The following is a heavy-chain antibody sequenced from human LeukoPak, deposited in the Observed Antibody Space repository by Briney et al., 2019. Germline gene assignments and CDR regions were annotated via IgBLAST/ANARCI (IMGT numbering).Heavy chain of an antibody. Sequence: SHTLSLTCAISGDSFSSDSAAWNWIRQAPSIGLEWRGRTYYRSKWYNDYAVSGKSRITINPNTSKNQFSLQLNSVTPEDTAVYYCTRDGSSSSFDYWGQGTLVTVSS. V-gene: IGHV6-1*01. D-gene: IGHD6-6*01. J-gene: IGHJ4*02. CDR2: TYYRSKWYN. CDR1: GDSFSSDSAA. CDR3: TRDGSSSSFDY.